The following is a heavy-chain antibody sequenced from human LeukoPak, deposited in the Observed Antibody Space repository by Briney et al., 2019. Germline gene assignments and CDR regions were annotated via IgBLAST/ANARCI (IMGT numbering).Heavy chain of an antibody. CDR1: GFTFSSYW. CDR3: ARVRLAAAGRGFDP. D-gene: IGHD6-13*01. V-gene: IGHV3-7*01. CDR2: IKQDGSEK. J-gene: IGHJ5*02. Sequence: WGSLRLSCAASGFTFSSYWMSWVRQAPGKGLEWVANIKQDGSEKYYVDSVKGRFTISRDNAKNSLYLQMNSLRAEDTAVYYCARVRLAAAGRGFDPWGQGTLVTVSS.